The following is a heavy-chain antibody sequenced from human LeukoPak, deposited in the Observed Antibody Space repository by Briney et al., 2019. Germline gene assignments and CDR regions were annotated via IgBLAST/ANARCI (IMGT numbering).Heavy chain of an antibody. CDR3: ARVERSLAWFDP. D-gene: IGHD1-1*01. CDR2: ISAYNGNT. Sequence: ASVKVSCKASGYTFTNYGISWVRQAPGQGLEWMGWISAYNGNTNYAQKLQGRVTMTTDTSTSTAYMELRSLRSDDTAVYYCARVERSLAWFDPWGQGALVTVSS. J-gene: IGHJ5*02. V-gene: IGHV1-18*01. CDR1: GYTFTNYG.